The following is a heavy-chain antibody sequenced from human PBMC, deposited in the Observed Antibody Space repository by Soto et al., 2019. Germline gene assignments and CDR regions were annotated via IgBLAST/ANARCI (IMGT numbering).Heavy chain of an antibody. CDR2: INHSGST. CDR1: GGSFSGYY. V-gene: IGHV4-34*01. D-gene: IGHD2-8*01. CDR3: ARGKMGWFDP. Sequence: QVQLQQWGAGLLKPSETLSLTCAVYGGSFSGYYWSWIRQPPGKGLEWIGEINHSGSTNYNPSLKSRVTISVDTSKNQFSLKLSPVTAADTAVYYCARGKMGWFDPWGQGTLVTVSS. J-gene: IGHJ5*02.